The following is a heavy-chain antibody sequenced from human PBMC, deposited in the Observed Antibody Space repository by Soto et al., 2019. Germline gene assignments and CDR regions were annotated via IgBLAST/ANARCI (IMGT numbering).Heavy chain of an antibody. CDR1: GGTFSSYA. D-gene: IGHD1-1*01. CDR3: ARETGPPPYYYYGMDG. J-gene: IGHJ6*02. V-gene: IGHV1-69*01. Sequence: QVQLVQSGAEVKKPGSSVKVSCTASGGTFSSYAISWVRQAPGQGLEWMGGIIPIFGTANYAQKFQGRVTITADESTSTAYMELSSLRSEDTAVYYCARETGPPPYYYYGMDGWGQGTTVTVSS. CDR2: IIPIFGTA.